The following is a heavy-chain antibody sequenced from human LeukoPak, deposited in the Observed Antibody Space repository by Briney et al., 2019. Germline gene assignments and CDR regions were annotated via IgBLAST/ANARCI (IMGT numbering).Heavy chain of an antibody. J-gene: IGHJ3*02. Sequence: SVTVSFKSSGGTFSSYAISWVRQAPGQELEWMGRIIPIFGTANYAQKFQGRVTITTDESTSTAYMELSSLRSEDTAVYYCARAPDYYDSSGYYYVAFDIWGQGTMVTVSS. D-gene: IGHD3-22*01. CDR1: GGTFSSYA. V-gene: IGHV1-69*05. CDR2: IIPIFGTA. CDR3: ARAPDYYDSSGYYYVAFDI.